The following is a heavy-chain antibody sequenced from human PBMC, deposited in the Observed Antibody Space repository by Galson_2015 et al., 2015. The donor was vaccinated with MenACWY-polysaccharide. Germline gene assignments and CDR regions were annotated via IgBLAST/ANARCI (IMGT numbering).Heavy chain of an antibody. J-gene: IGHJ3*02. D-gene: IGHD3-22*01. CDR1: GFTFSSYA. CDR2: ISGSGGST. CDR3: ASTYYYDSSGYYYVGNAFDI. V-gene: IGHV3-23*01. Sequence: SLRLSCAASGFTFSSYAMSWVRQAPGTGLEWVSAISGSGGSTYYADSVKGRFTISRDNSKNTLYLQMNSLRAEDTAVYYCASTYYYDSSGYYYVGNAFDIWGQGTMVTVSS.